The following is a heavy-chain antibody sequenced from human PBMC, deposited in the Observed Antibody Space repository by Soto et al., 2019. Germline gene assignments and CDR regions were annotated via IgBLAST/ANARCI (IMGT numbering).Heavy chain of an antibody. CDR1: GGSISSSSYY. CDR3: ARHLGIAAAGSFDY. CDR2: IYYSGST. Sequence: QLQLQESGPGLAKPSETLSLTCTVSGGSISSSSYYWGWIRQPPGKGLEWIGSIYYSGSTYYNPSLKSRVTISVDTSKNQFSLKLSSVTAADTAVYYCARHLGIAAAGSFDYWGQGTLVTVSS. V-gene: IGHV4-39*01. D-gene: IGHD6-13*01. J-gene: IGHJ4*02.